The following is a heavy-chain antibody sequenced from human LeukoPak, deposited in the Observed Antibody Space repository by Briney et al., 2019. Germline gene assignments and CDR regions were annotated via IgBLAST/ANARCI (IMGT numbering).Heavy chain of an antibody. CDR1: GFTFSSYS. V-gene: IGHV4-39*07. J-gene: IGHJ4*02. CDR2: IHYSGST. D-gene: IGHD2-15*01. Sequence: GSLRLSCAASGFTFSSYSMNWVRQAPGTGLEWIGSIHYSGSTYYNPSLTSRVTISVRTSKNQYSLLLNSLPAAAPAVYYCARDCSGGSCYSGVVDYWGQGTLVTVSS. CDR3: ARDCSGGSCYSGVVDY.